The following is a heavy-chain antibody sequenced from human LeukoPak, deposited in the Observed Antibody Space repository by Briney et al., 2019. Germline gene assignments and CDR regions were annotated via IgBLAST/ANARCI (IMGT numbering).Heavy chain of an antibody. J-gene: IGHJ4*02. CDR1: GFTFSSYA. V-gene: IGHV3-30-3*01. CDR3: AKELLSLDY. CDR2: ISYDGSNK. Sequence: QTGGSLRLSCAASGFTFSSYAMHWVRQAPGKGLEWVAVISYDGSNKYYADSVKGRFTISRDNAKNTLYLQMNSLRAEDTAVYYCAKELLSLDYWGQGTLVTVSS.